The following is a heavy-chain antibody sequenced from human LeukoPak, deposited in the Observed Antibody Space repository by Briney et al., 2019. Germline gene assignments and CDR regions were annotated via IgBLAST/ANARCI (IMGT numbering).Heavy chain of an antibody. D-gene: IGHD3-22*01. Sequence: KSSETLSLTCTVSGGSISSYYWSWIRQPPGKGLEWIGYIYYSGSTNYNPSLKSRVTISVDTSKNQFSLKLSSVTAADTAVYYCARQGYYDTQFDYWGQGTLVTVSS. CDR1: GGSISSYY. CDR2: IYYSGST. V-gene: IGHV4-59*08. J-gene: IGHJ4*02. CDR3: ARQGYYDTQFDY.